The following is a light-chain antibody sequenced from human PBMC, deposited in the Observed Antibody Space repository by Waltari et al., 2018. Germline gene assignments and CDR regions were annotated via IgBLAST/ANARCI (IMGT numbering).Light chain of an antibody. J-gene: IGLJ2*01. CDR2: DVS. V-gene: IGLV2-14*01. CDR3: ASYTSGSTHVA. Sequence: QSALTQPPSVSGSPGQSITIPCTGPSRDIWAYPYLSRYQQFPGKAPNRISYDVSKRPSGVSNRFSGSKSGDSASLTISGLQVDDEAHYHCASYTSGSTHVAFGGGTQVTVL. CDR1: SRDIWAYPY.